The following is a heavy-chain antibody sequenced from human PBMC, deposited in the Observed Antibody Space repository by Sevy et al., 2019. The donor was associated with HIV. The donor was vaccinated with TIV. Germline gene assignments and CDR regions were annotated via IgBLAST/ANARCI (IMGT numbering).Heavy chain of an antibody. J-gene: IGHJ4*02. CDR1: GLNVSDYF. D-gene: IGHD3-10*01. CDR3: AREVASGSFFSLYFDY. Sequence: GGSLRLSCAASGLNVSDYFMSWIRQAPGKRPEWVSYISSSGTIIYYADSVKGRFTISRDKAKNSLYLQMNSLRAEDTAIYYCAREVASGSFFSLYFDYWGQGTLVTVSS. CDR2: ISSSGTII. V-gene: IGHV3-11*01.